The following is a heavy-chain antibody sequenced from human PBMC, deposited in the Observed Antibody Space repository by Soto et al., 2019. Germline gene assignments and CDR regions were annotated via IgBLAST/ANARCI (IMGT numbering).Heavy chain of an antibody. CDR2: INYSGNT. J-gene: IGHJ4*02. CDR3: ARHNVRGRPIVGAAEY. Sequence: QVQLQQWGAGLLKPSETLSLTCAFYGWSFSGYYWSCIRQPPGKGRECIGEINYSGNTNYNPSLKSRVSISVDKSKNQLFLNMSSVTAADTAMYYCARHNVRGRPIVGAAEYGGQGTRVTVS. V-gene: IGHV4-34*01. D-gene: IGHD1-26*01. CDR1: GWSFSGYY.